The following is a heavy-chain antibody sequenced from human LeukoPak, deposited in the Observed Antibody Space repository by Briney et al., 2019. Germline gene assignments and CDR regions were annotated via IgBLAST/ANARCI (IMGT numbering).Heavy chain of an antibody. D-gene: IGHD3-22*01. Sequence: PGGSLRLSCAASGFTFSSYWMHWVRQAPGKGLVWVSGISGSGGSTYYADSVKGRFTISRDNSKNTLYLQMNSLRAADTAVYYCARHTYYYDSSGYSRYFDYWGQGTLVTVSS. CDR3: ARHTYYYDSSGYSRYFDY. V-gene: IGHV3-23*01. CDR1: GFTFSSYW. J-gene: IGHJ4*02. CDR2: ISGSGGST.